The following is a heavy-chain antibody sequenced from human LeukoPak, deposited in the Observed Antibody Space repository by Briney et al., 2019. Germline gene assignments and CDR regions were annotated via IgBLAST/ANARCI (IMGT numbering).Heavy chain of an antibody. Sequence: GESLTLSCTGSGFTFSSYEMNWVRQAPGKGLEWVSYISSSGSTIYYADAVKGRFTITRDNAQNSLYLKMNSLTAEDTAVYYCARGKPDYWGQGILVTVST. CDR1: GFTFSSYE. V-gene: IGHV3-48*03. CDR3: ARGKPDY. CDR2: ISSSGSTI. J-gene: IGHJ4*02.